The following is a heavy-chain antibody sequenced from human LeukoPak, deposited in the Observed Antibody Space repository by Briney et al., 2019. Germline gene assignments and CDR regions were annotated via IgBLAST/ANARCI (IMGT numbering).Heavy chain of an antibody. J-gene: IGHJ6*03. V-gene: IGHV1-18*01. CDR3: AGAAARDYYMHV. CDR2: ISAYNVNT. CDR1: GNTFTSYG. Sequence: VSSVKVSCKASGNTFTSYGISWVRQAPGQGLEWMGWISAYNVNTNYAQKLQGRVTMTTDTSTSTAYMELRSLRSDDTAVYYCAGAAARDYYMHVWAKGTTVTVSS. D-gene: IGHD6-13*01.